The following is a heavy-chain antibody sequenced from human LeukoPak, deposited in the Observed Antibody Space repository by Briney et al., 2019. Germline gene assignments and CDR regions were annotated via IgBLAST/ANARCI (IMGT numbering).Heavy chain of an antibody. CDR3: ARICSGGSCGQYYYYYYGMDV. CDR1: GGTFSSYA. Sequence: GASVKVSCKASGGTFSSYAISWVRQAPGQGLEWMGGIIPIFGTANYAQKFQGRVTITADESTSTAYMELSSLRSEDTAVYYCARICSGGSCGQYYYYYYGMDVWGQGTTVTVSS. V-gene: IGHV1-69*13. J-gene: IGHJ6*02. D-gene: IGHD2-15*01. CDR2: IIPIFGTA.